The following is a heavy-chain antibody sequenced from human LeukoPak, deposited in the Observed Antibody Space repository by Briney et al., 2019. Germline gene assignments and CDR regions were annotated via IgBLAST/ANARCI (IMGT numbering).Heavy chain of an antibody. CDR3: ATGSVGSSWYSDY. D-gene: IGHD6-13*01. CDR1: GFTFSDYY. Sequence: PGGSLRLSCAASGFTFSDYYMSWIRQAPGKGLEWVSYISSSGSTIYYADSVKGRFTISRDNAKNSLYLQMNSLRSEGTAVYYCATGSVGSSWYSDYWGQGTLVTVSS. V-gene: IGHV3-11*01. J-gene: IGHJ4*02. CDR2: ISSSGSTI.